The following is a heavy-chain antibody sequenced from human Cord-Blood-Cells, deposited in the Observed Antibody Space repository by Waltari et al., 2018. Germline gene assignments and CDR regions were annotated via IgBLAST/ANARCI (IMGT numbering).Heavy chain of an antibody. CDR1: GGSISSSSYS. J-gene: IGHJ4*02. D-gene: IGHD1-26*01. V-gene: IGHV4-39*01. CDR2: IYYSGST. CDR3: ARVFSGSFDY. Sequence: QLQLQESGPGLVKPSETLSLTCTVPGGSISSSSYSWGWIRQPPGKGLEWIGSIYYSGSTYYNPSLKSRVTISVDTSKNQFSLKLSSVTAADTAVYYCARVFSGSFDYWGQGTLVTVSS.